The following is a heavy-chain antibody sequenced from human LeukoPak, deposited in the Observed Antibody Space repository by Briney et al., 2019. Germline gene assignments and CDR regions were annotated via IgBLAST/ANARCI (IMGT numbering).Heavy chain of an antibody. CDR3: AKVDFPG. J-gene: IGHJ4*02. D-gene: IGHD3-9*01. V-gene: IGHV3-9*01. Sequence: PGGSLRLSCGASGFTFDDYAMHWVRQAPGKGLEWVSGISWNSGSIGYADSVKGRFTISRDNAKNSLYLQMNSLRAEDTALYYCAKVDFPGWGQGTLVTVSS. CDR2: ISWNSGSI. CDR1: GFTFDDYA.